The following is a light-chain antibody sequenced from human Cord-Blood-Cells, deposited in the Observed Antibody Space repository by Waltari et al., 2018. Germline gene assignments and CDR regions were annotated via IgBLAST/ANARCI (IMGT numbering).Light chain of an antibody. CDR3: QQSYSTPWT. CDR1: QSISSY. CDR2: AAS. Sequence: DIQMTQSPSSLSASVGDRVTITCRASQSISSYLNWDQQQPGKAPKLLIYAASSLQSGVPSRFSGSGSGTDFTLTISSLQPEDFATYYCQQSYSTPWTFGQGTKVEIK. J-gene: IGKJ1*01. V-gene: IGKV1-39*01.